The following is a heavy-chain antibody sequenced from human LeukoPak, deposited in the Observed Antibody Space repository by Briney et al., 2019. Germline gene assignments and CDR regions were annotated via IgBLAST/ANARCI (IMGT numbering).Heavy chain of an antibody. CDR1: GFTFSSHE. Sequence: GGSLRLSCAASGFTFSSHEMNWVRQAPGKGLEWVSYISTSGSTIYYADSVKGRFTISRDNARNSLYLQMNTLRAEDTAVYSCARGADGVSSNSRGWFDPWGQGTLVTVSS. D-gene: IGHD2-15*01. J-gene: IGHJ5*02. CDR2: ISTSGSTI. V-gene: IGHV3-48*03. CDR3: ARGADGVSSNSRGWFDP.